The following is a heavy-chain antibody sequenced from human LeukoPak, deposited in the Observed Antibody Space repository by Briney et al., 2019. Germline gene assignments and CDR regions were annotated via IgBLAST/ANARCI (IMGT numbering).Heavy chain of an antibody. V-gene: IGHV1-24*01. CDR1: GYTLTELS. J-gene: IGHJ6*03. Sequence: GASVNVSCKVSGYTLTELSMHWVRQAPGKGLEWMGGFDPEDGETIYAQKFQGRVTMTEDTSTDTAYMELSSLRSEDTAVYYCAAGVPAARLYYYYYMDVWGKGTTVTVSS. D-gene: IGHD2-2*01. CDR3: AAGVPAARLYYYYYMDV. CDR2: FDPEDGET.